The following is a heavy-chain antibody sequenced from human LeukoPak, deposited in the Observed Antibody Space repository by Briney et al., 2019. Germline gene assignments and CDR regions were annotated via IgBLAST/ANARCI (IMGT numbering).Heavy chain of an antibody. CDR3: ARGRGSWYLI. Sequence: GGSLRLSCAASGFSFKDYWMSWVRQAPGKGLEWVSSISSSSSYIYYADSVKGRFTISRDNAKNSLYLQMNSLRAEDTAVYYCARGRGSWYLIWGQGTLVTVSS. V-gene: IGHV3-21*01. CDR2: ISSSSSYI. CDR1: GFSFKDYW. D-gene: IGHD6-13*01. J-gene: IGHJ4*02.